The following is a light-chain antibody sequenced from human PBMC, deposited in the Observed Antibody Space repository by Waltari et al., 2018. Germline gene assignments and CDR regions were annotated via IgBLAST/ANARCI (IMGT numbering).Light chain of an antibody. CDR3: QQYYSTPLT. Sequence: DIVMTQSPDSLAVSLGERATINCKSSQSVLYSSNNKNYLAWYHQKPGQPPKLLIYWASTRESGVPDRFSGSGSGTDFTLTISSLQAEDVVVYYXQQYYSTPLTFGGGTKVEIK. CDR2: WAS. J-gene: IGKJ4*01. CDR1: QSVLYSSNNKNY. V-gene: IGKV4-1*01.